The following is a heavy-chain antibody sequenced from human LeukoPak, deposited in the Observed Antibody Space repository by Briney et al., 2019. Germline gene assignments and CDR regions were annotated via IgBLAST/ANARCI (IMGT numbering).Heavy chain of an antibody. V-gene: IGHV1-2*02. D-gene: IGHD2-15*01. CDR1: GYTFTGYY. CDR3: ARSGGGGSYDAFDI. CDR2: INPNSGGT. J-gene: IGHJ3*02. Sequence: GASVKVSCRASGYTFTGYYMHWVRRAPGQGLEWMGWINPNSGGTNYAQKFQGRVTMTRDTSISTAYLQWSSLKASDTAMYYCARSGGGGSYDAFDIWGQGTMVTVSS.